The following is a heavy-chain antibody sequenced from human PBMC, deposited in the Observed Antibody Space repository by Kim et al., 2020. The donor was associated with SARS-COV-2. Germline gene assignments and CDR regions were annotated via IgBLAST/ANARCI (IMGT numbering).Heavy chain of an antibody. Sequence: GESLKISCKGSGYSFSTWWIGWVRQMPGKGLEWMGIIYPGDSDTRYSPSFQGQVTISTDTSISTAYLQWSTLKASDTAVYYCARSALNWVLNKDRYMDV. J-gene: IGHJ6*03. D-gene: IGHD3-9*01. CDR2: IYPGDSDT. V-gene: IGHV5-51*01. CDR1: GYSFSTWW. CDR3: ARSALNWVLNKDRYMDV.